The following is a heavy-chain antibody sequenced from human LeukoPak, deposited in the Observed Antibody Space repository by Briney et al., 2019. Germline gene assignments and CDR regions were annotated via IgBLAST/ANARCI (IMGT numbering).Heavy chain of an antibody. D-gene: IGHD3/OR15-3a*01. CDR1: GGSVRTYY. Sequence: PSETLSLTCTVSGGSVRTYYWSWIRQSPGKGLEWIGYIYSGSTSYNSSLKSRVTISVDASKNQCSLKLRSVTAADTAVCYCARLQDYWFDPWGQGTLVTVSS. CDR3: ARLQDYWFDP. J-gene: IGHJ5*02. CDR2: IYSGST. V-gene: IGHV4-59*08.